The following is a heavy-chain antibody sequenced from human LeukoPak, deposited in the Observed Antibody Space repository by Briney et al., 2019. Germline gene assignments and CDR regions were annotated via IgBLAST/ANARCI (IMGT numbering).Heavy chain of an antibody. Sequence: GGSLRLSCAASGFTFSSYSMNWVRQAPGKGLEWVSYISSSSSTIYYADSVKGRFTISRDNAKNSLYLQMNSLRDEDTAVYYCARGQHYDYVWGSYRWDYFNYWGRGTLVTVSS. CDR1: GFTFSSYS. V-gene: IGHV3-48*02. CDR2: ISSSSSTI. D-gene: IGHD3-16*02. CDR3: ARGQHYDYVWGSYRWDYFNY. J-gene: IGHJ4*02.